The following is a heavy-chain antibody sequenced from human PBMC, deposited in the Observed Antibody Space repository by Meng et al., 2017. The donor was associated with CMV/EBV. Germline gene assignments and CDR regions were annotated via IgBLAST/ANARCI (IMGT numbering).Heavy chain of an antibody. CDR1: GYTFNTFG. CDR3: ARDASFYYDSTGYHSAY. J-gene: IGHJ4*02. V-gene: IGHV1-18*01. CDR2: ISGYNGVT. Sequence: QVQLVQSGPEVKKPEATVKVSCKSSGYTFNTFGTSWVRQAPGQGLEWMGWISGYNGVTNYAPKMQGKVTMTTDPSTSTAYLELRSLRSDDTAVYFCARDASFYYDSTGYHSAYWGQGTLVTVYS. D-gene: IGHD3-22*01.